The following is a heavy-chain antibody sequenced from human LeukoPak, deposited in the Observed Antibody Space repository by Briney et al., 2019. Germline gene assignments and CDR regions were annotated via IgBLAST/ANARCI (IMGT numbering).Heavy chain of an antibody. CDR1: GFTFVDYG. CDR2: INYNGAIT. J-gene: IGHJ4*02. D-gene: IGHD3-3*02. CDR3: ARDRLGPSFSVSHFDL. Sequence: GGSLRLSCATSGFTFVDYGLSWVRRAPGKGLEWLCAINYNGAITDYADSEKGRFSISRDNAKNSLYLRMDSLRAEDTALYYCARDRLGPSFSVSHFDLWGQGILVTVSS. V-gene: IGHV3-20*04.